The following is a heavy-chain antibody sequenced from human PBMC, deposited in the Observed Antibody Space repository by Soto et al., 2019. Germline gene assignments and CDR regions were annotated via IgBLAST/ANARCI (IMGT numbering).Heavy chain of an antibody. J-gene: IGHJ6*02. V-gene: IGHV3-33*01. D-gene: IGHD3-10*01. Sequence: QVQLVESGGGVVQPGRSLRLSCAASEFTFSNYGMHWVRQAPGKGLEWVAVILNDGSNRYHADSVKDRFTISRDNSKNTLYLRMNSLRAEDTTVYYCARDAEYSGNGMDVWGQGTTVTVS. CDR2: ILNDGSNR. CDR1: EFTFSNYG. CDR3: ARDAEYSGNGMDV.